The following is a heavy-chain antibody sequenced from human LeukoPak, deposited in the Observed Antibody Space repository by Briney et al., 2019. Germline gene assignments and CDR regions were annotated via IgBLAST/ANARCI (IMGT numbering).Heavy chain of an antibody. CDR2: IYYSGST. J-gene: IGHJ3*02. CDR1: GGSISSSSYY. D-gene: IGHD5-18*01. V-gene: IGHV4-39*01. Sequence: SETLSLTCTVSGGSISSSSYYWGWIRQPPGKGLEWIGSIYYSGSTYYNPSLKSRVTISVDTSKNQFSLKLSSVTAADTAVYYCARHDEYSYGYGAFDIWGQGTMVTVSS. CDR3: ARHDEYSYGYGAFDI.